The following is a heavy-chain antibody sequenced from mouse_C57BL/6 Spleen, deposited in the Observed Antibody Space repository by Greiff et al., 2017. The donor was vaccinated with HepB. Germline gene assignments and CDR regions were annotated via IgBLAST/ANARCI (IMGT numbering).Heavy chain of an antibody. CDR3: ARDYDGYLDY. D-gene: IGHD2-3*01. J-gene: IGHJ2*01. CDR1: GYSITSGYY. V-gene: IGHV3-6*01. CDR2: ISYDGSN. Sequence: EVQLVESGPGLVKPSQSLSLTCSVTGYSITSGYYWNWIRQFPGNKLEWMGYISYDGSNNYNPSLKNRISITRDTSKNQFFLKLNSVTTEDTATYYCARDYDGYLDYWGQGTTLTVSS.